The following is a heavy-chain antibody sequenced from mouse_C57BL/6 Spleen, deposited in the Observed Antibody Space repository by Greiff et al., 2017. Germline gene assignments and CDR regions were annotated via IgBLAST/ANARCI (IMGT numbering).Heavy chain of an antibody. J-gene: IGHJ2*01. CDR3: AREYDTTVVFDY. V-gene: IGHV1-20*01. CDR1: GYSFTGYF. CDR2: INPYNGDT. D-gene: IGHD1-1*01. Sequence: EVKLQESGPELVKPGDSVKISCKASGYSFTGYFMNWVMQSHGKSLEWIGRINPYNGDTFYNQKFKGKATLTVDKSSSTAHMELRSLTSEDSAVYYCAREYDTTVVFDYWGQGTTLTVSS.